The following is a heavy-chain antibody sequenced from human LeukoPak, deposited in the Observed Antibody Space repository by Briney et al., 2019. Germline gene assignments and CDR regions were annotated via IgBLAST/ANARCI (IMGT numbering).Heavy chain of an antibody. V-gene: IGHV3-21*01. CDR3: ARVLALSHFDY. D-gene: IGHD3-16*02. CDR1: GFTFSSDS. CDR2: ISSSSSYI. Sequence: GGSLRLSCAASGFTFSSDSMNWVRQAPGKGLEWVSSISSSSSYIYYEDSVKGRFTISRDNVKNSLYLQMNSRRAEDMAVYNCARVLALSHFDYWGQGTRVTVSS. J-gene: IGHJ4*02.